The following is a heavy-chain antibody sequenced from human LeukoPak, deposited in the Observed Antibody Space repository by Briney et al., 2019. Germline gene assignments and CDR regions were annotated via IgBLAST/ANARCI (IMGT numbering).Heavy chain of an antibody. J-gene: IGHJ4*02. CDR3: TTAGNYGSGSQNE. D-gene: IGHD3-10*01. CDR2: IKSKTDGGTT. CDR1: GFTFSNAW. Sequence: GGSLRLSCAASGFTFSNAWMSWVRQAPGKGLEWVGRIKSKTDGGTTDYAAPVKGRFTISRDDSKNTLYLQMNSLKTEDTAVYYYTTAGNYGSGSQNEWGQGTLVTVSS. V-gene: IGHV3-15*01.